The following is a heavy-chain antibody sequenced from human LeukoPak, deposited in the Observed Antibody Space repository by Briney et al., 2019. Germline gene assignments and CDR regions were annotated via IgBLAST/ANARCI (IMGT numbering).Heavy chain of an antibody. Sequence: QSGGSLRLSCAASGFTFNSYAMHWVRQAPGKGLEWVAFIRYDGSNKYYADSVKGRFTISRNNSKNTLYLQMNSLRAEDTAVYYCAKAPRLYSNYRWGYFDYWGQGTLVTVSS. V-gene: IGHV3-30*02. CDR3: AKAPRLYSNYRWGYFDY. J-gene: IGHJ4*02. D-gene: IGHD4-11*01. CDR1: GFTFNSYA. CDR2: IRYDGSNK.